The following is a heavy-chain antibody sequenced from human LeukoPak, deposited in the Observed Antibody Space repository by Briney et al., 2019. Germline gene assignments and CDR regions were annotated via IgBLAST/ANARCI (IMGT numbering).Heavy chain of an antibody. J-gene: IGHJ1*01. Sequence: PSETLSLTCGVYGGSFSGYYWSWIREAPGRGLEWIGEINDSGRANYNPTLKSRVTISVDTSKRQVSLSLRSVTAADRAVYYCAKRSSNYGSEYFLHWGQGTLVTVSS. CDR3: AKRSSNYGSEYFLH. CDR2: INDSGRA. V-gene: IGHV4-34*01. CDR1: GGSFSGYY. D-gene: IGHD4-11*01.